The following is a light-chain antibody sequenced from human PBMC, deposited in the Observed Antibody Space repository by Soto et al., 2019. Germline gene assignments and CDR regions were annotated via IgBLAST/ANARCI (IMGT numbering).Light chain of an antibody. Sequence: DIQMTQSPSTLSASVGYRFTITCRASQSISSWLAWYQQKPGKAPKLLIYDASSLESGVPSRFSGSGSGTEFTLTISSLQPEDFATYSCQQSYNSPQTFGRGTTVDIK. V-gene: IGKV1-5*01. CDR3: QQSYNSPQT. CDR1: QSISSW. CDR2: DAS. J-gene: IGKJ1*01.